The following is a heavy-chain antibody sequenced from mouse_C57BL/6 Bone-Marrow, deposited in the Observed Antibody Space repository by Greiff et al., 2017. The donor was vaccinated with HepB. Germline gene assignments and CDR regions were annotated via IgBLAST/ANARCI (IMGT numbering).Heavy chain of an antibody. Sequence: EVKLVESGGGLVQPKGSLKLSCAASGFSFNTYAMNWVRQAPGKGLEWVARIRSKSNNYATYYADSVKDRFTISRDDSESMLYLQMNNLKTEDIAMYYCVRHASSYYAMDYWGQGTSVTVSS. CDR1: GFSFNTYA. CDR2: IRSKSNNYAT. CDR3: VRHASSYYAMDY. J-gene: IGHJ4*01. D-gene: IGHD1-1*01. V-gene: IGHV10-1*01.